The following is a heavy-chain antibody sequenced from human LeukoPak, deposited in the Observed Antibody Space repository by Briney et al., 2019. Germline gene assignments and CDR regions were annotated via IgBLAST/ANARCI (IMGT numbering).Heavy chain of an antibody. V-gene: IGHV5-51*01. J-gene: IGHJ4*02. D-gene: IGHD4-23*01. CDR1: GYSFTSYW. CDR3: ARHHYGGNQHLNYFDY. Sequence: GESLKISCKGSGYSFTSYWIGWVRQMPGKGLEWMGIIYPGDSDTRYSPSFQGQVTISADKSISTTYLQWSSLKASDTAMYYCARHHYGGNQHLNYFDYWGQGTLVTVSS. CDR2: IYPGDSDT.